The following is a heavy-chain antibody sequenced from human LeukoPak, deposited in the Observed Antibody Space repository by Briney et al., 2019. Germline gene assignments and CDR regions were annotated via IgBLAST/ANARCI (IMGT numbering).Heavy chain of an antibody. CDR3: ARGDGSYFDY. J-gene: IGHJ4*02. V-gene: IGHV1-2*02. CDR1: GYTFTDYY. CDR2: INPNSGGT. D-gene: IGHD5-24*01. Sequence: ASVKVSCKASGYTFTDYYMHWVRQARGQGLEWMGWINPNSGGTNSAQNFQGRVTMTRDTSISTAYMELSSLRSDDTAVYYCARGDGSYFDYWGQGTLVTVSS.